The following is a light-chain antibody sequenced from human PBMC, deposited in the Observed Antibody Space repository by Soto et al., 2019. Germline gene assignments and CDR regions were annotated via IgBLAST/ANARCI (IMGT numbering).Light chain of an antibody. CDR2: GAS. Sequence: EIVMTQSPATLSVSPGERATLSCRASQSVSSNLAWYQQKPGQAPRLLISGASTRATGIPARFSGSGSGTEFTLTISSLQSEDFAVYYCQQYNNWPPLTFGQGTKLEIK. J-gene: IGKJ2*01. CDR3: QQYNNWPPLT. V-gene: IGKV3-15*01. CDR1: QSVSSN.